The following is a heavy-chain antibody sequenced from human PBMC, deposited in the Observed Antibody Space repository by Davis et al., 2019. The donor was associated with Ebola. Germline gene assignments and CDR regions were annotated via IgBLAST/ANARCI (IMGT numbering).Heavy chain of an antibody. V-gene: IGHV3-21*01. CDR3: AKEDIVVVPAAFDI. CDR1: GFTFSSYG. D-gene: IGHD2-2*01. J-gene: IGHJ3*02. CDR2: ISSSSSYI. Sequence: PGGSLRLSCAASGFTFSSYGMHWVRQAPGKGLEWVSSISSSSSYIYYADSVKGRFTISRDNAKNSLYLQMNSLRAEDTAVYYCAKEDIVVVPAAFDIWGQGTMVTVSS.